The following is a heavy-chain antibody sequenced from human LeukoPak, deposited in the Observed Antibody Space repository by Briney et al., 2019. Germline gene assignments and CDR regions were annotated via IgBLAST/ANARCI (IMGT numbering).Heavy chain of an antibody. J-gene: IGHJ5*02. CDR3: ARRGRFLEWLSIQPFNWFDP. D-gene: IGHD3-3*01. CDR1: GGSISSGDYY. V-gene: IGHV4-30-4*01. Sequence: SQTLSLTCTVSGGSISSGDYYWSWTRQPPGKGLEWIGYIYYSGSTYYNPSLKSRVTISVDTSKNQFSLKLSSVTAADTAVYYCARRGRFLEWLSIQPFNWFDPWGQGTLVTVSS. CDR2: IYYSGST.